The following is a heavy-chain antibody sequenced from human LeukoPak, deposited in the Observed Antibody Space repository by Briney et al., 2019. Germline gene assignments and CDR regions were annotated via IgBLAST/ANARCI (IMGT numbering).Heavy chain of an antibody. J-gene: IGHJ4*02. CDR2: LYHSWST. V-gene: IGHV4-4*02. CDR3: ARVPLIVVVTASQYYFDY. Sequence: SEILFLSCAASGGFISNSNWWIRLRQPPGKGLEGIGDLYHSWSTNYNPSLKSRVTISVDKSKNQFSLKLSSVTAADTAVYYCARVPLIVVVTASQYYFDYWGQGTLVTVSS. CDR1: GGFISNSNW. D-gene: IGHD2-21*02.